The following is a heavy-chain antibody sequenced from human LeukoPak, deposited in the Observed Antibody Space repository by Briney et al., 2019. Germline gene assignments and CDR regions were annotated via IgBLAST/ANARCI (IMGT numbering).Heavy chain of an antibody. CDR1: GFTFSSYA. CDR2: ISSDGSIK. V-gene: IGHV3-30*18. J-gene: IGHJ4*02. D-gene: IGHD3-3*01. Sequence: GGSLRLSCAASGFTFSSYAMSWVRQAPGKGLEWVAVISSDGSIKVYADSVKGRFTISRDNSKNTLYLQMNSLRAEDTAVYYCAKAGGAPTWVLEWLLRDYFDYWGQGTLVTVSS. CDR3: AKAGGAPTWVLEWLLRDYFDY.